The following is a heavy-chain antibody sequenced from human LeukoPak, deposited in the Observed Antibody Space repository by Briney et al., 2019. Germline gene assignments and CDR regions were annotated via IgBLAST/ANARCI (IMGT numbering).Heavy chain of an antibody. D-gene: IGHD3-9*01. J-gene: IGHJ4*02. CDR2: ISGSGGST. CDR1: GFTFSSYA. Sequence: GGSLRLSCAASGFTFSSYAMSWVRQAPGKGLEWVSAISGSGGSTYYADSVKGRFTISRDNSKNTLYLQMNSLRAEDTAVYYCAKWGDYDVLTGYYDPDNWGQGTLVTVSS. CDR3: AKWGDYDVLTGYYDPDN. V-gene: IGHV3-23*01.